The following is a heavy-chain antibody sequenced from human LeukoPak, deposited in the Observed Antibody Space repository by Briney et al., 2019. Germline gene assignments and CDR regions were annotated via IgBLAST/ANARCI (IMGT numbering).Heavy chain of an antibody. V-gene: IGHV3-21*01. CDR2: ISTRSTYI. J-gene: IGHJ4*02. CDR3: AIEEEWYASGTYCKGFDS. Sequence: NPGGSLRLSCAASGFTFSNYNMNWVRQAPGKGLEWVSCISTRSTYIYYADSVKGRFTISRDNAKNSLYLQMNSLRADDTAVYYCAIEEEWYASGTYCKGFDSWGQGTLVTVSS. CDR1: GFTFSNYN. D-gene: IGHD3-10*01.